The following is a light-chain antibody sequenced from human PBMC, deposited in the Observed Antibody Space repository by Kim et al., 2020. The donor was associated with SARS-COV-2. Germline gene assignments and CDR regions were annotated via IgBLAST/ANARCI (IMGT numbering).Light chain of an antibody. Sequence: SYELTQPPSVSVSPGQTASITCSGDKLGDKYACWYQQKPGQSPVLVIYQDSKWPSGIPERFSGSNSGNTATLTISGTQAMDEADYYCQAWDSSTEVFGGG. V-gene: IGLV3-1*01. CDR1: KLGDKY. J-gene: IGLJ3*02. CDR3: QAWDSSTEV. CDR2: QDS.